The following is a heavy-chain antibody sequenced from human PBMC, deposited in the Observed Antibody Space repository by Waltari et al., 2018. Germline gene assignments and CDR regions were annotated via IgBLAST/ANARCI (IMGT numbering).Heavy chain of an antibody. V-gene: IGHV3-53*01. D-gene: IGHD3-16*01. CDR1: GLTISDNY. Sequence: EVQLVESGGGLIQPGGSLRLSCAASGLTISDNYMSWVRQAPGKGLGGVEVIYSAGHTYYADSVKGRFTISRDSSKNTLYLQMNSLRTEDTAVYYCARDLVHYFDYWGQGTLVTVSS. CDR3: ARDLVHYFDY. CDR2: IYSAGHT. J-gene: IGHJ4*02.